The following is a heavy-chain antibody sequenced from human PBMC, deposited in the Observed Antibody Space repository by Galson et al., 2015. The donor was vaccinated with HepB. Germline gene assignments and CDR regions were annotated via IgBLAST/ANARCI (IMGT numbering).Heavy chain of an antibody. Sequence: SVKVSCKASGYTFTAYYMHWFRQAHGQGFEWMGWINPNSGATYYAQQFRGSVTTTRDLSTSTVYMDLSRLKSDDSAVYYCARVLPYDDGNANDYWGQGTPVTVSS. D-gene: IGHD1-1*01. CDR2: INPNSGAT. J-gene: IGHJ4*02. CDR1: GYTFTAYY. CDR3: ARVLPYDDGNANDY. V-gene: IGHV1-2*02.